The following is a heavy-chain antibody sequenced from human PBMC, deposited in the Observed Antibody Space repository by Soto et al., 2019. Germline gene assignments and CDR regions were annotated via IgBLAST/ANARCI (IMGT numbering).Heavy chain of an antibody. CDR1: GFTFSYHA. V-gene: IGHV3-30-3*01. D-gene: IGHD1-1*01. CDR2: ISYDGDNK. Sequence: QVQLVESGGGVVQPGRSLRLSCAASGFTFSYHALNWVRQAPGKGLEWVAVISYDGDNKYIAESVKGRFTISRDNSKNRVSLQMNSLRAEDTAMYFCARGTTTSAFSANDVWGQGTTVTVSS. J-gene: IGHJ6*02. CDR3: ARGTTTSAFSANDV.